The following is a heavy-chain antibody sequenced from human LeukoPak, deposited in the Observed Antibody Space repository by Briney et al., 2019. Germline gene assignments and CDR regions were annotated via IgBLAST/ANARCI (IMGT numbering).Heavy chain of an antibody. D-gene: IGHD5-12*01. CDR1: GYTFTGYY. CDR2: INPNSGGT. V-gene: IGHV1-2*06. Sequence: ASVSVSCTASGYTFTGYYMHWVRQAPGQGLEWMGRINPNSGGTNYAQKFQGRVTMTRDTSISTAYMELSRLRSDDTAVYYCASVPVVKGSGYYARDYWGQGTLVTVSS. J-gene: IGHJ4*02. CDR3: ASVPVVKGSGYYARDY.